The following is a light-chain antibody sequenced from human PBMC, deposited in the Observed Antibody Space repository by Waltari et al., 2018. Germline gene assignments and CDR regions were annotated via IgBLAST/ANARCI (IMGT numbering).Light chain of an antibody. CDR2: DVN. V-gene: IGLV2-11*01. CDR3: CSYAGSALRV. CDR1: SSDVGGYTY. Sequence: QSALPQPRPVSGSPGQSVTISCTGPSSDVGGYTYVSWYQQHPGKAPQLLIYDVNRRPSGVPDRFSGSKSGNTASLTISGLQAEDEADYYCCSYAGSALRVFGGGTKLTVL. J-gene: IGLJ3*02.